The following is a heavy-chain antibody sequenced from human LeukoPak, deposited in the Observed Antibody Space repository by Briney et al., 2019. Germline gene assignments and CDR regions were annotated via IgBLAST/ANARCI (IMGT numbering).Heavy chain of an antibody. CDR2: ISSSSSYI. D-gene: IGHD2-2*03. Sequence: GGSLRLSCAASGFTFSSYSMNWVRQAPGKGLEWVSSISSSSSYIYYADSVKGRFTISRDNAKSSLYLQMNSLRAEDTAVYYCARTSGYCSSTSCQWGDYWGQGTLVTVSS. CDR3: ARTSGYCSSTSCQWGDY. V-gene: IGHV3-21*01. J-gene: IGHJ4*02. CDR1: GFTFSSYS.